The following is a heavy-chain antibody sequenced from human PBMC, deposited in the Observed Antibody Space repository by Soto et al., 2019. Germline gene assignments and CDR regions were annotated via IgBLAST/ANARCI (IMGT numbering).Heavy chain of an antibody. Sequence: SETLSLTCTVSCGSTSSGDYYWSWIRQPPGKGLEWIGYIYYSGSTYYNPSLKSRVTVSVDTSKNQFSLKLSSVTAADTAVYYCAREKGADYVWGSYRPSWFDPWGQGTLVTV. CDR3: AREKGADYVWGSYRPSWFDP. CDR2: IYYSGST. CDR1: CGSTSSGDYY. D-gene: IGHD3-16*02. V-gene: IGHV4-30-4*01. J-gene: IGHJ5*02.